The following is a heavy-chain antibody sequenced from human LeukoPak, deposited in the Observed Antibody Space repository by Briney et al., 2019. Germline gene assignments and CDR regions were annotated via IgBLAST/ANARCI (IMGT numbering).Heavy chain of an antibody. Sequence: GSSVKVSCKASGGTFSRYAISWVRQAPGQGLEWMGGISPIFGTVNYAQKFQGRVTITADESTSTAYMEVSSLRSEDTAVYYCARERDYSTDDYYYGMDVWGQGTTVTVSS. D-gene: IGHD4-11*01. CDR3: ARERDYSTDDYYYGMDV. CDR2: ISPIFGTV. J-gene: IGHJ6*02. V-gene: IGHV1-69*01. CDR1: GGTFSRYA.